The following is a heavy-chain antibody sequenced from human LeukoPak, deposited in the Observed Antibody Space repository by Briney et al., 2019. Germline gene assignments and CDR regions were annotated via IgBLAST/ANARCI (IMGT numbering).Heavy chain of an antibody. V-gene: IGHV1-69*04. CDR3: ARGGGGSGQNWFDP. J-gene: IGHJ5*02. CDR1: GGTFSSYA. D-gene: IGHD3-10*01. Sequence: ASVKVSCKASGGTFSSYAISWVRQAPGQGLEWMGRIIPILGIANYAQKFQGRVTITADKSTSTAYMELSSLRSEDTAVYYCARGGGGSGQNWFDPWGQGTLVTVSS. CDR2: IIPILGIA.